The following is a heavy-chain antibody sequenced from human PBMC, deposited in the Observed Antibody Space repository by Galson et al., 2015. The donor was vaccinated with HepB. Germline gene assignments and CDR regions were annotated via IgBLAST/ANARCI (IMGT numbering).Heavy chain of an antibody. V-gene: IGHV3-9*01. CDR2: ISWNSGSI. CDR1: GFTFDDYA. Sequence: SLRLSCAAFGFTFDDYAMHWVRQAPGKGLEWVSGISWNSGSIGYADSVKGRFTISRDNAKNSLYLQMNSLRAEDTALYYCAKDIGSSWYCDYWGQGTLVTVSS. J-gene: IGHJ4*02. D-gene: IGHD6-13*01. CDR3: AKDIGSSWYCDY.